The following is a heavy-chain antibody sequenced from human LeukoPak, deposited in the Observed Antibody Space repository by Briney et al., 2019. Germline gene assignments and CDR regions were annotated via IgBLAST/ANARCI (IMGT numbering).Heavy chain of an antibody. CDR1: GYTFTDYY. J-gene: IGHJ4*02. CDR2: INPNDGDT. D-gene: IGHD2-2*01. CDR3: ARANFLYCSSTTCLFDY. V-gene: IGHV1-2*02. Sequence: ASVKVSCKASGYTFTDYYMHRVRQAPGQGFEWMGWINPNDGDTNYAQKFQGRVTMTRDTSISTAHMEVSRLRSDDTAVYYCARANFLYCSSTTCLFDYWGQGTLVTVSS.